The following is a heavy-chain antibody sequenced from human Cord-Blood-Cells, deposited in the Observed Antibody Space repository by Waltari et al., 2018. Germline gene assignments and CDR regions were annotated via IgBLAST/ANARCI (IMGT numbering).Heavy chain of an antibody. CDR3: TTDGPLRLWDY. CDR2: MKTQTDGATT. CDR1: GFTFSNAW. J-gene: IGHJ4*02. V-gene: IGHV3-15*01. Sequence: EVQLVESGGGLVKPGGSLRLSCAASGFTFSNAWLSWVRQAPGRGLEGVGRMKTQTDGATTDYAAPGKGRFTISRDDSKNTLYLQMNSLKTEDTAVYYCTTDGPLRLWDYWGQGPLVTVSS. D-gene: IGHD3-16*01.